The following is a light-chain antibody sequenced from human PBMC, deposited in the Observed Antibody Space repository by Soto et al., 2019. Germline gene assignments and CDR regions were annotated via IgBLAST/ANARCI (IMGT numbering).Light chain of an antibody. V-gene: IGLV2-8*01. CDR3: SSYAGSNNI. CDR2: EVS. J-gene: IGLJ1*01. Sequence: QCSLTHSPSASGSDGQSRTISCPGSSSDVGCYNYVSWYQQHPGKAPKLMIYEVSKRPSGVPDRFSGSKSGNTASLTVSGLQAEDEADYYCSSYAGSNNIFGTGTKVTV. CDR1: SSDVGCYNY.